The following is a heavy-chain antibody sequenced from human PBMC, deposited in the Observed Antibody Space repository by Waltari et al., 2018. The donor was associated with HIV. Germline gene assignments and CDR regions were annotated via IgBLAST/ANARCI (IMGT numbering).Heavy chain of an antibody. J-gene: IGHJ4*02. V-gene: IGHV4-34*01. CDR1: GGSFGGYY. CDR3: ARGYYFDSSGYYQFDY. D-gene: IGHD3-22*01. CDR2: INPGEST. Sequence: QVHLQQWGAGVLKSSETLSLTCAVYGGSFGGYYWSWIRQSPGKGLEWIGEINPGESTNYNPSLKSRVSISIDTSKNHVSLRLTSATAADTAIYYCARGYYFDSSGYYQFDYWGQGALVTVSS.